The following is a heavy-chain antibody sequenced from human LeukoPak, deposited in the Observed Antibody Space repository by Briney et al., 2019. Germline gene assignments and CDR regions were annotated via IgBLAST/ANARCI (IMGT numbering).Heavy chain of an antibody. J-gene: IGHJ4*02. CDR3: ARSKWPANYYFDY. V-gene: IGHV1-2*02. CDR2: INPNSGGT. Sequence: GASVKVSCKASGYTFTGYYMHWVRQAPGQGLEWMGWINPNSGGTNYAQKFQGRVTMTRDTSISTAYMELSRLRSDDTAVYYCARSKWPANYYFDYWGQGTLVTVSS. CDR1: GYTFTGYY. D-gene: IGHD5-12*01.